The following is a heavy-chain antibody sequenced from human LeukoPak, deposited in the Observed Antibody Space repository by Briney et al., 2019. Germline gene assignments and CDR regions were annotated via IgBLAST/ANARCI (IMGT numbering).Heavy chain of an antibody. CDR1: GGSISSYY. V-gene: IGHV4-4*07. CDR3: ARVFRNQWLVPDAFDI. CDR2: IYTSGST. D-gene: IGHD6-19*01. Sequence: SETLSLTCTVSGGSISSYYWSWIRQPAGKGLEWIGRIYTSGSTNYNPSLKSRVTMSVDTSKNQFSLKLSSVTAADTAVYYCARVFRNQWLVPDAFDIWGQGTMVTVSP. J-gene: IGHJ3*02.